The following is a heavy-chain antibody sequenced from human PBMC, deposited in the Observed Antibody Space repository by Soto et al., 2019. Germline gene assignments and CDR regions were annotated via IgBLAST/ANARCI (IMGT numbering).Heavy chain of an antibody. CDR1: GYTFTSYG. D-gene: IGHD3-10*01. V-gene: IGHV1-18*01. J-gene: IGHJ4*02. CDR3: ARDASPKLLWFGELFAY. CDR2: ISAYNGNT. Sequence: ASVKVSCKASGYTFTSYGISWVRQAPGQGLEWMGWISAYNGNTNYAQKLQGRVTMTTDTSTSTAYMELRSLRSDDTAVYYCARDASPKLLWFGELFAYWGQGTLVTVSS.